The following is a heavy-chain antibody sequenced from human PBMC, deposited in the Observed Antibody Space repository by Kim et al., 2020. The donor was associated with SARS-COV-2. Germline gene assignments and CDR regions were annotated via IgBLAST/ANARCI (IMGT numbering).Heavy chain of an antibody. CDR2: INAGNGNT. V-gene: IGHV1-3*01. J-gene: IGHJ4*02. CDR3: ARQTSGWYLDY. CDR1: GYSFSNYA. Sequence: ASVKVSCKTSGYSFSNYAIQWVHQAPGQSLEWMGWINAGNGNTEYSQKFQGRVTITRDTSASTAYMELSSLRSEDTAVFYCARQTSGWYLDYWGQGTLLTVSS. D-gene: IGHD6-19*01.